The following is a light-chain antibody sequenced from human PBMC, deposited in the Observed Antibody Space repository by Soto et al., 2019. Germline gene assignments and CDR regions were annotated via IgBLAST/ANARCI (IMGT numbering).Light chain of an antibody. Sequence: EIVLTQSPATLSLSPGERATLSCRASQSVSSYLAWYQQKPGQAPRLLIYDASNMATGIPARFSGSGSGTDFTLTISSLEPEDFAVYYCQQHSNWPPLTFGGGTKVEIK. V-gene: IGKV3-11*01. J-gene: IGKJ4*01. CDR1: QSVSSY. CDR2: DAS. CDR3: QQHSNWPPLT.